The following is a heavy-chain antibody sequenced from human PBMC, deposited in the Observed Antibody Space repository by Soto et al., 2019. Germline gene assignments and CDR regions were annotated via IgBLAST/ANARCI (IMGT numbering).Heavy chain of an antibody. Sequence: GESLKISCKGSGYKFTSYWIGWVRQMPGKGLEWVGIFYPGDSDTRYSPSFEGQVTISADKSISTAYLQWSSLKASDTAIYYCDILSVAAAGFDYWGQGLLVTVSS. CDR3: DILSVAAAGFDY. CDR2: FYPGDSDT. V-gene: IGHV5-51*01. J-gene: IGHJ4*02. D-gene: IGHD6-13*01. CDR1: GYKFTSYW.